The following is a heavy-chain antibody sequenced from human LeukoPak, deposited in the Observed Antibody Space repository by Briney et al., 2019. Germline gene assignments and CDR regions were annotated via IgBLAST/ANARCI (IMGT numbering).Heavy chain of an antibody. CDR2: INPNSGGT. CDR1: GYTFTGYY. CDR3: ARGLIAAHYYGSGSYGY. V-gene: IGHV1-2*02. D-gene: IGHD3-10*01. J-gene: IGHJ4*02. Sequence: ASVKVSCKASGYTFTGYYMHWVRQAPGQGLEWMGWINPNSGGTNYAQKFQGRVTITRDTSASTAYMELSSLRSEDTAVYYCARGLIAAHYYGSGSYGYWGQGTLVTVSS.